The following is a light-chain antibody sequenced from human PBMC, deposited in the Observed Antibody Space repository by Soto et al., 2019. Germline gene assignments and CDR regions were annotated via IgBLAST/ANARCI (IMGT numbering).Light chain of an antibody. CDR1: QSISSY. J-gene: IGKJ2*01. CDR3: QQSYTAPFT. Sequence: DIQMTQSPSSLSTSVGDTVTITCRASQSISSYLNWYQQKPGKAPQLLISAVSTLQSGVPSRFSGSGSGRDFTLTVSSLQPEDFATYYCQQSYTAPFTFGQGTKLEIK. CDR2: AVS. V-gene: IGKV1-39*01.